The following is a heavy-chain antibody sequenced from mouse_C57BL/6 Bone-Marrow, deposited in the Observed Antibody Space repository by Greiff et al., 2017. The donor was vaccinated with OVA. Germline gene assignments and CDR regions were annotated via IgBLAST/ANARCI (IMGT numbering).Heavy chain of an antibody. J-gene: IGHJ3*01. CDR2: IDPEDGVT. CDR1: GFNINDYY. CDR3: ARWGTVVPPFAY. V-gene: IGHV14-2*01. D-gene: IGHD1-1*01. Sequence: EVQLQQSGAELVKPGASVKLSCTASGFNINDYYMHWVKQRTEQGLEWIGRIDPEDGVTKYAPKFQGKATITADTSSNTSYLQLSSLTSEDTAVYYCARWGTVVPPFAYWGQGTLVTVSA.